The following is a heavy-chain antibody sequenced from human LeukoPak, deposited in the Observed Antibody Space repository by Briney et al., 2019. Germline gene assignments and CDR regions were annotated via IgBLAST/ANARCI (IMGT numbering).Heavy chain of an antibody. Sequence: SETLSLTCAVYGGSFSGYYWSWIRQPPGKGLEWMGEINHSGSTNYNPSLKSRVTISVDTSKNQFSLKLSSVTAADTAVYYCARFNYYDSSGYYSFDYWGQGTLVTVSS. CDR3: ARFNYYDSSGYYSFDY. J-gene: IGHJ4*02. CDR2: INHSGST. D-gene: IGHD3-22*01. V-gene: IGHV4-34*01. CDR1: GGSFSGYY.